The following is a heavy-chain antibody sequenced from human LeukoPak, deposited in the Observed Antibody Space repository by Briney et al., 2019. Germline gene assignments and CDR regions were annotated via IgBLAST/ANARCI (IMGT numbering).Heavy chain of an antibody. D-gene: IGHD1-26*01. V-gene: IGHV4-59*01. CDR1: GGXLSSYY. CDR2: IYYSGST. CDR3: ARDDRSYRGIDY. J-gene: IGHJ4*02. Sequence: SETLSLTCTVSGGXLSSYYCSWIRQPPGKGLEWIAYIYYSGSTNYNPSLKSRVTIAVDTSKNQFSLKLSSVTAADTAVYYCARDDRSYRGIDYWGQGTLVTVSS.